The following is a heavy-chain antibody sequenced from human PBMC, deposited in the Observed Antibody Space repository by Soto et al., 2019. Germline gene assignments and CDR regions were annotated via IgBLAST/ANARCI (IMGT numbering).Heavy chain of an antibody. D-gene: IGHD2-21*02. CDR3: ARSIVVVTALDY. Sequence: QVQLVQSGAEEKKPGASVKVSCKASGYTFTSYAMHWVRQAPGQRLEWMGWINAGNVNTKYSQKFQGRGTITRDTSASTAYMELSSLRSEDTAVYYCARSIVVVTALDYWGQGTLVTVSS. V-gene: IGHV1-3*05. CDR2: INAGNVNT. CDR1: GYTFTSYA. J-gene: IGHJ4*02.